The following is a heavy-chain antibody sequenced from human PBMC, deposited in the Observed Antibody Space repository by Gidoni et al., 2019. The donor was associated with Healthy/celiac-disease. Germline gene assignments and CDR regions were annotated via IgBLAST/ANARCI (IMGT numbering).Heavy chain of an antibody. J-gene: IGHJ5*02. CDR3: ATFPQYNWNYVPGWFDP. CDR2: ISYSGST. D-gene: IGHD1-7*01. Sequence: RLQMQESGPGLVRPSETLSLTCPVSGGSISRSSYSWGWIRQPPGKGLEWIASISYSGSTYYNPSLKSRVTISVDTSKNQFSLKLSSVTAADTAVYYCATFPQYNWNYVPGWFDPWGQGTLVTVSS. V-gene: IGHV4-39*06. CDR1: GGSISRSSYS.